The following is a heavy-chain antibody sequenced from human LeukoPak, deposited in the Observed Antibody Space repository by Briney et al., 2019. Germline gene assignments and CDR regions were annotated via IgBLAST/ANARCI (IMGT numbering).Heavy chain of an antibody. CDR2: ISKDGSHK. D-gene: IGHD5-18*01. CDR3: ARDPGYRGESGWFDP. CDR1: GFTFSSYV. Sequence: PGGSLRLSCAASGFTFSSYVMHWVRQAPGKGLEWVAVISKDGSHKYYADSVKGRFTIYRDNSKNTLYLQMNSLRDEDTAVYYCARDPGYRGESGWFDPWGQGTLVTVSS. V-gene: IGHV3-30*04. J-gene: IGHJ5*02.